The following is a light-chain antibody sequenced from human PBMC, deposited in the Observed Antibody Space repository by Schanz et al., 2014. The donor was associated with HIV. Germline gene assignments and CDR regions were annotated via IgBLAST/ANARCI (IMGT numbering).Light chain of an antibody. CDR1: QSISNW. V-gene: IGKV1-5*03. CDR3: QQYNSYSPYA. CDR2: KAS. J-gene: IGKJ2*01. Sequence: DIRMTQSPSTLSASVGDRVTITCRASQSISNWLAWYQQKPGKAPKLLIYKASSLQSGVPSRFSGSGSGTEFTLTISSLQPDDFATYYCQQYNSYSPYAFGQGTKLEIK.